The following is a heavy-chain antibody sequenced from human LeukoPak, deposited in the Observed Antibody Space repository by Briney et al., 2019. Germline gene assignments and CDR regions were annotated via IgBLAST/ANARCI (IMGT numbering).Heavy chain of an antibody. Sequence: ASVKVSCKASGYSFATYGISWVRQAPGQGLEWMGWISPYDGNTKYSQKFQGRVTLTTETSTTTACMELRNLRSDDTAVYYCAREGDWGQGTLVTVSS. V-gene: IGHV1-18*01. CDR3: AREGD. CDR2: ISPYDGNT. J-gene: IGHJ1*01. CDR1: GYSFATYG.